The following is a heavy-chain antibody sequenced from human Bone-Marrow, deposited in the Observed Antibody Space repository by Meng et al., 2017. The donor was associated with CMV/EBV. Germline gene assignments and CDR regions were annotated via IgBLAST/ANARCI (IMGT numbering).Heavy chain of an antibody. V-gene: IGHV3-33*06. CDR3: AKASWSTYEGYYFDY. CDR2: IWYDGSNK. Sequence: GESRKISCAASGFTFSSYAMHWVRQAPGKGLEWVAVIWYDGSNKYYADSVKGRFTISRDNSKNTLYLQMNSLRAEDTAVYYCAKASWSTYEGYYFDYWGQGTLVTVSS. D-gene: IGHD3-22*01. CDR1: GFTFSSYA. J-gene: IGHJ4*02.